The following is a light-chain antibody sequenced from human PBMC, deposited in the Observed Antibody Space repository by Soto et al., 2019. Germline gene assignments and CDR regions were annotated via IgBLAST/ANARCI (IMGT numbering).Light chain of an antibody. CDR3: QQYGSSPRT. CDR1: QSVSNNY. V-gene: IGKV3-20*01. Sequence: EIVLTQSPGTLSLSPGERATLSCRASQSVSNNYLAWYQQKPGQAPRLLIYGASCRATGIPDRFSGSGSGTDFTLTISRLEPEDFAVYYCQQYGSSPRTFGQGTKVEIK. CDR2: GAS. J-gene: IGKJ1*01.